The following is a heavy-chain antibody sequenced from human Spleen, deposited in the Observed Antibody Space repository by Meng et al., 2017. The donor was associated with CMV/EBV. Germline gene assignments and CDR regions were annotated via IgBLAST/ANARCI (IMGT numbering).Heavy chain of an antibody. D-gene: IGHD2-2*01. CDR2: INHSGST. Sequence: QLQLRQWGAGRLRLSETLSLPFAVYGGSFSGYYWSWIRQPPGKGLEWIGEINHSGSTNYNPSLKSRVTISVDTSKNQFSLKLSSVTAADTAVYYCARDRGVPAAPDYWGQGTLVTSPQ. CDR3: ARDRGVPAAPDY. CDR1: GGSFSGYY. V-gene: IGHV4-34*01. J-gene: IGHJ4*02.